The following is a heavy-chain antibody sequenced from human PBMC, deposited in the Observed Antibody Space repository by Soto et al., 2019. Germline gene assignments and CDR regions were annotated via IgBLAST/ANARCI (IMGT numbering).Heavy chain of an antibody. J-gene: IGHJ3*02. CDR3: AKHQRLLKWSSQAAVDI. Sequence: EVQLLESGGGVVQPGGSLRLSCAASGFTFSSYAMRWVRQAPGKGLEWVSAISGSGGSTYYADSVKGRFTISRDNSKNTLYRQMNRLRAEDTAVYYCAKHQRLLKWSSQAAVDIWGQGTMVTVSS. D-gene: IGHD3-3*01. CDR1: GFTFSSYA. CDR2: ISGSGGST. V-gene: IGHV3-23*01.